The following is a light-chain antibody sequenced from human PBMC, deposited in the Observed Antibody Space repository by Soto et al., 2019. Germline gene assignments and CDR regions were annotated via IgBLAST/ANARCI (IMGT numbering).Light chain of an antibody. J-gene: IGKJ1*01. V-gene: IGKV3-20*01. CDR2: GAS. CDR1: QSIFSNY. Sequence: EVMLTQSPGTLSLSPGERATLSCRASQSIFSNYLAWYQQKSGQAPRLLIYGASNRATGIPDRFSGSGSGTDFTLTISRLEPEDVAVYYCQQYGTSPRTFGQGTKVEFK. CDR3: QQYGTSPRT.